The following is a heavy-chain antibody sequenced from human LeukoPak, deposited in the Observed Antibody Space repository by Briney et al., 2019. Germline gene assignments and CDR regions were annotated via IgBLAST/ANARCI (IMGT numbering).Heavy chain of an antibody. J-gene: IGHJ4*02. V-gene: IGHV3-74*01. D-gene: IGHD6-19*01. CDR2: ISSDGSST. Sequence: GGSLRLSCAASGFTFSSHWMHWVRQAPGKGLVWVTRISSDGSSTRYADSVKGRFTISRDNAKNTLYLQMSSLRAEDTVMYYCARISLSGWVNDHWGQGTLVTVSS. CDR3: ARISLSGWVNDH. CDR1: GFTFSSHW.